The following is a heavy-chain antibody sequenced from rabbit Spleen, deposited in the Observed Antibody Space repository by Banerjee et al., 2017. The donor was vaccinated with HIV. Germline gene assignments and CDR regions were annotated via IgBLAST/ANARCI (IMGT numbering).Heavy chain of an antibody. CDR1: GFSFSSRYY. J-gene: IGHJ4*01. CDR3: ARHAGYAGYGYSTLDL. D-gene: IGHD8-1*01. CDR2: IYTGSGNT. V-gene: IGHV1S40*01. Sequence: QSLEESGGDLVQPGASLTLTCTASGFSFSSRYYMCWVRQAPGKGLEWIGCIYTGSGNTYYASWAKGRFTITRSTSLNTVTLQMNSLTAADTATYFCARHAGYAGYGYSTLDLWGPGTLVTVS.